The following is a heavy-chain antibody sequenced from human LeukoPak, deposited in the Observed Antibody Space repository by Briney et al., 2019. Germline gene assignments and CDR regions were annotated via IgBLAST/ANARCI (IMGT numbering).Heavy chain of an antibody. CDR1: GFTVSSNY. Sequence: GGSLRLSCAASGFTVSSNYMSWVRQAPGKGLEWVSVIYSGGSTYYADSVKGRFTISRDNSKNTLYLQMNSLRAEDTAVYYCARPAARSSSPYYYYGMDVWGQGTTVTVSS. J-gene: IGHJ6*02. V-gene: IGHV3-66*04. CDR3: ARPAARSSSPYYYYGMDV. CDR2: IYSGGST. D-gene: IGHD6-6*01.